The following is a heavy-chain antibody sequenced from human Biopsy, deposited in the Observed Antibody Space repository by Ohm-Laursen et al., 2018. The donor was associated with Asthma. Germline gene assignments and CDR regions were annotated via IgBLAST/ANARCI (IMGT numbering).Heavy chain of an antibody. CDR2: IMTVFGTT. CDR1: GGTFSNFA. J-gene: IGHJ6*02. Sequence: SSVSVSCKAPGGTFSNFAISWVRQAPGQGLGWLGGIMTVFGTTNYAQKFQGRVTITADESTSTAYMEVTSLRSEDTAIYYCARCQVGYSSGWSLLLKKIYYSGMDVWGQGTAVTVSS. CDR3: ARCQVGYSSGWSLLLKKIYYSGMDV. V-gene: IGHV1-69*01. D-gene: IGHD6-19*01.